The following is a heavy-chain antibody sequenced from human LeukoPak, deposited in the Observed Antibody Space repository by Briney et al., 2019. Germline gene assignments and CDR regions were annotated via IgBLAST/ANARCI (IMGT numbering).Heavy chain of an antibody. Sequence: SETLSLTCTVSGGSISSYYWSWIRQPPGKGLEWIGYIYYSGSTNYNPSLRSRVTISVDTSKNQFSLKLSSVTAADTAVYYCAREVVVTAAFDIWGQGTMVTVSS. V-gene: IGHV4-59*01. CDR2: IYYSGST. J-gene: IGHJ3*02. CDR3: AREVVVTAAFDI. D-gene: IGHD2-21*02. CDR1: GGSISSYY.